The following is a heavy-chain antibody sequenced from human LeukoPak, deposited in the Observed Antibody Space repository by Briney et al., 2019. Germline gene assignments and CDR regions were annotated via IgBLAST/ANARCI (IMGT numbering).Heavy chain of an antibody. Sequence: GGSLRLSCAASGFTFSSHDMSWVRQAPGKGLEWVSAITTSGGSTYYADSVKGRFTISRDNYKNTLYLQMNSLTAEGTALYYCAKEPYSGSQLLDYWGQGTLVTVSS. J-gene: IGHJ4*02. V-gene: IGHV3-23*01. D-gene: IGHD1-26*01. CDR1: GFTFSSHD. CDR2: ITTSGGST. CDR3: AKEPYSGSQLLDY.